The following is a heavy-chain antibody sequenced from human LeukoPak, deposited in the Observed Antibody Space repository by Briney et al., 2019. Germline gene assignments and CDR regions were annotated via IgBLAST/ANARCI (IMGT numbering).Heavy chain of an antibody. Sequence: PSETLSLTCTVSGGSISSYYWGWIRQPPGKGLEWIGSIYYSGSTYYNPSLKSRVTISVDTSKNQFSLKLSSVTAADTAVYYCARSMVYYYGMDVWGQGTTVTVSS. J-gene: IGHJ6*02. CDR3: ARSMVYYYGMDV. V-gene: IGHV4-39*07. CDR2: IYYSGST. CDR1: GGSISSYY. D-gene: IGHD3-10*01.